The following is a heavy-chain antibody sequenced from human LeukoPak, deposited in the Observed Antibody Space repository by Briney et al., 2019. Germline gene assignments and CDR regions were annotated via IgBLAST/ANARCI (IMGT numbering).Heavy chain of an antibody. CDR2: FLYSGTT. CDR3: ATLVYSGSRYHFDT. J-gene: IGHJ4*02. V-gene: IGHV4-59*02. CDR1: NGAVKNYY. Sequence: PSETLSLTCSVSNGAVKNYYWTWIRQPPGQGLEWVGNFLYSGTTTYRASLDSRLIISVDNSKNTVSLRLFSVTAADTAVYYCATLVYSGSRYHFDTWGQGTLVTVSS. D-gene: IGHD1-26*01.